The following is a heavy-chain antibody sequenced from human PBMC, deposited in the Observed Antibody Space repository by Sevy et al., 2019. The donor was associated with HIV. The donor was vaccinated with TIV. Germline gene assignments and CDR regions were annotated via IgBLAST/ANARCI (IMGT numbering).Heavy chain of an antibody. D-gene: IGHD4-17*01. CDR1: GDSVSSKGAA. V-gene: IGHV6-1*01. CDR2: TYYRSKWYT. Sequence: QSQTLSLTCAISGDSVSSKGAAWTWIRQSPSRGLEWLGRTYYRSKWYTNYAVSVKSRLIINPATSNNQFSLHLNSVTPADAAVYYCARAVTTWAGQGWNYFDSWGQGTLVTVSS. CDR3: ARAVTTWAGQGWNYFDS. J-gene: IGHJ4*02.